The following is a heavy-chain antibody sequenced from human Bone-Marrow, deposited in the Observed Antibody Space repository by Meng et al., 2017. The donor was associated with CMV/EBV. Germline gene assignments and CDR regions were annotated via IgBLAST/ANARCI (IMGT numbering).Heavy chain of an antibody. CDR3: ARGPYCSSTSCYGLRAFDI. D-gene: IGHD2-2*01. V-gene: IGHV1-18*01. Sequence: ASVKVSCKASGYTFTSYGISWVRQAPGQGLEWMGWISAYNGNTNYAQKLQGRVTMTTDTSTSTAYMELRSLRSDDTAVYYCARGPYCSSTSCYGLRAFDIWGQGTMATVSS. J-gene: IGHJ3*02. CDR2: ISAYNGNT. CDR1: GYTFTSYG.